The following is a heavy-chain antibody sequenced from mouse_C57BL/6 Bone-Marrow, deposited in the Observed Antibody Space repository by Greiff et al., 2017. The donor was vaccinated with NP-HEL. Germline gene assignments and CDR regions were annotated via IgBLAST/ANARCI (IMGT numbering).Heavy chain of an antibody. J-gene: IGHJ3*01. CDR2: IYPGDGDT. V-gene: IGHV1-80*01. D-gene: IGHD2-3*01. CDR1: GYAFSSYW. CDR3: ARMRDGYYEFAY. Sequence: VQLQQSGAELVKPGASVKISCKASGYAFSSYWMNWVKQRPGKGLEWIGQIYPGDGDTNYNGKFKGKATLTADKSSSTAYMQLSSLTSEDSAVYFCARMRDGYYEFAYWGQGTLVTVSA.